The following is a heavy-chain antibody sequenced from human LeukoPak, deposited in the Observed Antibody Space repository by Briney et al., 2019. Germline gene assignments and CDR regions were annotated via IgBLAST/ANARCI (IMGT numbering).Heavy chain of an antibody. CDR3: ARGLYYKFDP. D-gene: IGHD3-10*01. V-gene: IGHV4-34*01. CDR1: GGSFSGYY. CDR2: INHSGST. J-gene: IGHJ5*02. Sequence: SETLSLTCAVYGGSFSGYYWSWIRQPPGKGLEWIGEINHSGSTNYNPSLKSRVTISVDTSKNQFSLKLSSVTAADTAVYYCARGLYYKFDPWGQGTLVTVSS.